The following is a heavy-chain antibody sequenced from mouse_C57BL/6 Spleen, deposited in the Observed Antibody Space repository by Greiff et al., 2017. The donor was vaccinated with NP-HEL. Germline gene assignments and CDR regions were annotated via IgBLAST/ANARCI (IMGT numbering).Heavy chain of an antibody. CDR3: ARADYYGSSYGYFDV. Sequence: VQLQQSGAELVKPGASVKISCKASGYAFSSYWMNWVKQRPGKGLEWIGQIYPGDGDTNYNGKFKGKATLTADKSSSTAYMQLSSLTSEDSAVYFWARADYYGSSYGYFDVWGTGTTVTVSS. V-gene: IGHV1-80*01. CDR1: GYAFSSYW. J-gene: IGHJ1*03. CDR2: IYPGDGDT. D-gene: IGHD1-1*01.